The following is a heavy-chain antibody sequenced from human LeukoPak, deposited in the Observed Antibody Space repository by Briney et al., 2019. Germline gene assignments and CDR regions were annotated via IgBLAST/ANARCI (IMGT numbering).Heavy chain of an antibody. D-gene: IGHD2-15*01. Sequence: APVKVSCKASGYTFNNFDINWVRQATGQGLEWMGWMHPISGNTGYAQKFQGRVTMTRNTSISTAYMELSSLRSEDTAVYYCARVSFDSSGNKINFDYWGHGTLVTVSS. J-gene: IGHJ4*01. CDR3: ARVSFDSSGNKINFDY. V-gene: IGHV1-8*01. CDR2: MHPISGNT. CDR1: GYTFNNFD.